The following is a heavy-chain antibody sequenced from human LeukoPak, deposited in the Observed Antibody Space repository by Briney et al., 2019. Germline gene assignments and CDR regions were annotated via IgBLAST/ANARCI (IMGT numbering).Heavy chain of an antibody. CDR1: GFTFSSYS. CDR2: ISSSSSYI. CDR3: ARDLDYGSGDPSVYYYYYGMDV. V-gene: IGHV3-21*01. D-gene: IGHD3-10*01. J-gene: IGHJ6*02. Sequence: PGGSLRLSCAASGFTFSSYSMNWVRQAPGKGLEWVSSISSSSSYIYYADSVKGRFTISRDNAKNSLYLQMNSLRAEDTAVYYCARDLDYGSGDPSVYYYYYGMDVWGQGTTVTVSS.